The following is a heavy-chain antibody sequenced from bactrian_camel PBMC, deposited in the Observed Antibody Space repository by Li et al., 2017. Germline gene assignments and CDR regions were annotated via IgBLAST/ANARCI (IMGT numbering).Heavy chain of an antibody. CDR2: IDTGGGNT. Sequence: VQLVESGGGLVQPGGSLRLSCTASGFTFSSSDMGWGRQIPGKGLEWVSGIDTGGGNTYYADSVKGRFTISRDNATNTVYLQMNDLKPEDSGTYYCVADCYGGRLYLARITDTWGPGTQVTVS. D-gene: IGHD6*01. CDR1: GFTFSSSD. J-gene: IGHJ6*01. CDR3: VADCYGGRLYLARITDT. V-gene: IGHV3S40*01.